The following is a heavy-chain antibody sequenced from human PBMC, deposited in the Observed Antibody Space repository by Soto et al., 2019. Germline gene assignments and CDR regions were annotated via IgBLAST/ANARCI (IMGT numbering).Heavy chain of an antibody. D-gene: IGHD6-13*01. CDR3: AREKPPSIAAAGYYYYGMDV. CDR1: GFTFTRYG. CDR2: ISAYNGNT. J-gene: IGHJ6*02. V-gene: IGHV1-18*01. Sequence: GPAGKVSCKASGFTFTRYGISWVRQAPGQGLEWMGWISAYNGNTNYAQKLQGRVTMTTDTSTSTAYMELRSLRSDDTAVYYCAREKPPSIAAAGYYYYGMDVWGQGTTVTVSS.